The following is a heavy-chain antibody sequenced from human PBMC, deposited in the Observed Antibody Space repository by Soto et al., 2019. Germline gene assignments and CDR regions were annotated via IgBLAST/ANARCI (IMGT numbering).Heavy chain of an antibody. CDR2: INHSGST. D-gene: IGHD6-6*01. V-gene: IGHV4-34*01. J-gene: IGHJ4*02. CDR1: GGSFNGYY. CDR3: AGGIAARPLGY. Sequence: SETLSLTCAVYGGSFNGYYWSWIRQPPGKGLEWIGEINHSGSTYYNPSLKSRVTISVDRSKNQFSLKLSSVTAADTAVYYCAGGIAARPLGYWGQGTLVTVSS.